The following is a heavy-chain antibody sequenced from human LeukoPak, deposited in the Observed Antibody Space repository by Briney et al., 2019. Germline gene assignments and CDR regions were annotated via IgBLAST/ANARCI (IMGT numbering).Heavy chain of an antibody. Sequence: SETLSLTCTVSGGSISSYLWSWIRQPPGKGLEWIGNIKTSGNTNYSPSLKSRVTISVDTSKNQFSLDLNSVTAADTAVYYCASSLCSSCWYFGPTHLGDYYMDVWGKGTTVTVSS. CDR3: ASSLCSSCWYFGPTHLGDYYMDV. CDR1: GGSISSYL. CDR2: IKTSGNT. D-gene: IGHD6-19*01. J-gene: IGHJ6*03. V-gene: IGHV4-4*09.